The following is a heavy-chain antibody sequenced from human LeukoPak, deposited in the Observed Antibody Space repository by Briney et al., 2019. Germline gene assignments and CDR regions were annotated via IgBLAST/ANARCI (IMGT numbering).Heavy chain of an antibody. D-gene: IGHD2-2*01. V-gene: IGHV1-69*06. CDR1: GGTFSSYD. Sequence: SVKVSCKASGGTFSSYDISWVRQAPGQGLEWMGGIMPMFGKANYAQKFQGRVTTTADKATSTAYMELSSLRSEDTAVYYCAGXXXXIVVVPATLRNYYFDYWGQGTLVTVSS. J-gene: IGHJ4*02. CDR2: IMPMFGKA. CDR3: AGXXXXIVVVPATLRNYYFDY.